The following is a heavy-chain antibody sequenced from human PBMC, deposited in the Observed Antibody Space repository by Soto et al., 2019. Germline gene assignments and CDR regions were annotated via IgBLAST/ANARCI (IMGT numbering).Heavy chain of an antibody. CDR3: ASTGSGYYHYDAFDI. CDR1: GFTCSSYS. D-gene: IGHD3-22*01. J-gene: IGHJ3*02. CDR2: ISSSSSYI. V-gene: IGHV3-21*01. Sequence: EVQLVESGGGLVKPGGSLRLSCAASGFTCSSYSMNWVRQAPGKGLEWVSSISSSSSYIYYADSVKGRFTISRDNAKNSLYLQMNSLRAEDTAVYYCASTGSGYYHYDAFDIWGQGTMVTVSS.